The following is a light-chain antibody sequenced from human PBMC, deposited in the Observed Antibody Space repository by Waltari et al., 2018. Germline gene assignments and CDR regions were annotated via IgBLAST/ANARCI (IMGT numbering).Light chain of an antibody. J-gene: IGKJ1*01. CDR3: QTYGTLPGT. CDR1: QTISSY. CDR2: EAS. Sequence: EIVLTQSPGTLSLSPGERATLSCRASQTISSYLAWYQQKVGQPPRLLIYEASSRSTGIPARFSGSGYGTDFTLTISSLETEDCAVYYCQTYGTLPGTFGQGTTVEIK. V-gene: IGKV3-20*01.